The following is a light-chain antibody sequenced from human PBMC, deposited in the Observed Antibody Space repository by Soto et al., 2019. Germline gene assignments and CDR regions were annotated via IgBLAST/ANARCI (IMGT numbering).Light chain of an antibody. CDR2: GAS. Sequence: EIVLTQSPATLSLSPGERATLSCRASQSVSSSYLAWYQQKPGQAPRLLIYGASTRATGIAARFSGSGSGTEFTLTISGLQSEDFAVYFCQQYKNWPPLSFGQGTRLEIK. J-gene: IGKJ5*01. V-gene: IGKV3-15*01. CDR3: QQYKNWPPLS. CDR1: QSVSSSY.